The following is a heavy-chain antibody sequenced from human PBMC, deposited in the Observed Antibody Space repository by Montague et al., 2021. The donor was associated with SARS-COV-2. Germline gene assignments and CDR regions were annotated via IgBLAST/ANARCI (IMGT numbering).Heavy chain of an antibody. J-gene: IGHJ6*02. D-gene: IGHD5-12*01. V-gene: IGHV4-59*01. CDR1: GDSISSYY. CDR2: IYYSGST. CDR3: ARGAGRGSGYGKYYYYYYGMDV. Sequence: SETLSLTCTVSGDSISSYYWSWIRQPPGKGLEWIGYIYYSGSTNYNPSLKSRVTISVDTSKNQFSLKLSSVTAADTAVYYCARGAGRGSGYGKYYYYYYGMDVWGQGTTVTVFS.